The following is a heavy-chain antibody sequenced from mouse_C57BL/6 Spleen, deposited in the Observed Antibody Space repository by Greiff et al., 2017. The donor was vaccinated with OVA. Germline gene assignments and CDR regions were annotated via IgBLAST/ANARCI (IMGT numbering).Heavy chain of an antibody. CDR1: GFTFTDYY. J-gene: IGHJ1*03. CDR3: ASPYGSSWYFDV. Sequence: EVQGVESGGGLVQPGGSLSLSCAASGFTFTDYYMSWVRQPPGQALEWLGFIRNKANGYTTEYSASVKGRFTISRDNSQSILYLQMNALRAEDSATYDCASPYGSSWYFDVWGTGTTVTVSS. CDR2: IRNKANGYTT. V-gene: IGHV7-3*01. D-gene: IGHD1-1*01.